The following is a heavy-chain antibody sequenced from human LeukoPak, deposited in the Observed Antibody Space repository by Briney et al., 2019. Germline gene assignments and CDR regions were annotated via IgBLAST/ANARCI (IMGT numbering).Heavy chain of an antibody. CDR2: INPNTGGT. D-gene: IGHD3-10*01. J-gene: IGHJ6*02. Sequence: GASVKVSCKASGYTFTGSYMHWVRQAPGQGLEWMGWINPNTGGTNYAQQFQGRVTMTRDTSISAAYMELSRLRSDDTAVYYCARELLWFGEFIYYYYYGMDVWGHGTTVTVSS. V-gene: IGHV1-2*02. CDR1: GYTFTGSY. CDR3: ARELLWFGEFIYYYYYGMDV.